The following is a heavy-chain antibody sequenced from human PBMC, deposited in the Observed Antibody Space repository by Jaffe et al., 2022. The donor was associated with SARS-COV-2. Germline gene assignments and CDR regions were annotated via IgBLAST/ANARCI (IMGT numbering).Heavy chain of an antibody. V-gene: IGHV3-21*01. J-gene: IGHJ4*02. Sequence: EVQLVESGGGLVKPGGSLRLSCAASGFTFSSYSMNWVRQAPGKGLEWVSSISSSSSYIYYADSVKGRFTISRDNAKNSLYLQMNSLRAEDTAVYYCARVGAVAGTGFDYWGQGTLVTVSS. D-gene: IGHD6-19*01. CDR3: ARVGAVAGTGFDY. CDR2: ISSSSSYI. CDR1: GFTFSSYS.